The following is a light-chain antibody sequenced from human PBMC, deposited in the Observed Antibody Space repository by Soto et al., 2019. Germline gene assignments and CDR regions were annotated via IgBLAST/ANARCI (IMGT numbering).Light chain of an antibody. J-gene: IGKJ1*01. Sequence: DILLTHSPDSLAVSLSERATINCKSSQSVLYSSNNKNYLAWYQQKPGQPPKLLIYWASTRESGVPDRFSGSGSGTDFTLTINRLEPEDFALYYCQQYGSSPPTFGQGTKVDI. CDR1: QSVLYSSNNKNY. CDR3: QQYGSSPPT. V-gene: IGKV4-1*01. CDR2: WAS.